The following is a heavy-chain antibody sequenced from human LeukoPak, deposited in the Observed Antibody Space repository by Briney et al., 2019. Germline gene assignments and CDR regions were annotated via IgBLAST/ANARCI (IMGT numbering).Heavy chain of an antibody. V-gene: IGHV3-21*01. CDR3: ARCSGGSCHHSDDY. J-gene: IGHJ4*02. Sequence: GGSLRLSCAASGFTFSPYSMNWVRQAPGKGLEWVSSISSRSTYIYYADSVKGRFTISRDNAKNSLYLQMNSLRAEDTAVYYCARCSGGSCHHSDDYWGQGTLVTVSS. CDR2: ISSRSTYI. D-gene: IGHD2-15*01. CDR1: GFTFSPYS.